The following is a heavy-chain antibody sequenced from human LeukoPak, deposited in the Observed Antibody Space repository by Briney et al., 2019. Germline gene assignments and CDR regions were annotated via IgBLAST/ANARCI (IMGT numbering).Heavy chain of an antibody. Sequence: SETLSLTCTVSGGSISSYYWSWIRQPPGKGLEWIGYIYCSGSTNYNPSLKSRVTISVDTSKNQFSLKLSSVTAADTAVYYCARVGRFHDAFDIWGQGTMVTVSS. CDR2: IYCSGST. V-gene: IGHV4-59*01. CDR3: ARVGRFHDAFDI. J-gene: IGHJ3*02. CDR1: GGSISSYY.